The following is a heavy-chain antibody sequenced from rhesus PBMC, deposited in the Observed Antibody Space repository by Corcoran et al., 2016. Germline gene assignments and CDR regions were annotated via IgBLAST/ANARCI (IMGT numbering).Heavy chain of an antibody. Sequence: QVQLQESGPGVVKPSETLSLTCAVSGYSISSGYDWSWIRQPPGKGLEWIGYIYGSSGNPNYNPSLKNRVTISKETAKNQFSLKLSSVTAADTAVYYCARDGGSWKGYFDYWGQGVLVTVSS. D-gene: IGHD6-25*01. CDR2: IYGSSGNP. CDR3: ARDGGSWKGYFDY. CDR1: GYSISSGYD. J-gene: IGHJ4*01. V-gene: IGHV4-127*01.